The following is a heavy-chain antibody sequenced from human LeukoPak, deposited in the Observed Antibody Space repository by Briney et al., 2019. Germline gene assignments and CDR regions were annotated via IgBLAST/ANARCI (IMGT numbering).Heavy chain of an antibody. CDR1: GGSISTYY. J-gene: IGHJ3*01. V-gene: IGHV4-59*01. Sequence: PSETLSLTCTVSGGSISTYYWNWIRQPPGEGLEWIGYIYYTGSSNYNPFLKSRVTISLDTSKNQFSLKLSSVTAADTAVYYCVRRVVVVTADDKSDAFDVWGQGTVVTVSS. D-gene: IGHD2-21*02. CDR3: VRRVVVVTADDKSDAFDV. CDR2: IYYTGSS.